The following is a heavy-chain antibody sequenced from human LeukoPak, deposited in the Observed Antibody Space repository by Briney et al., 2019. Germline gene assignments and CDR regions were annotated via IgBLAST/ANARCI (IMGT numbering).Heavy chain of an antibody. D-gene: IGHD4-17*01. J-gene: IGHJ4*02. V-gene: IGHV4-39*01. Sequence: SETLSLTCTVSGGSISSSSYYWGWIRQPPGKGLEWIGNVYYSGSTYQNPSPKSRVTISVDTSKNQFSLKLSSVTAADTAVYHCASRVTTPFFDYWGQGTLVTVSS. CDR3: ASRVTTPFFDY. CDR1: GGSISSSSYY. CDR2: VYYSGST.